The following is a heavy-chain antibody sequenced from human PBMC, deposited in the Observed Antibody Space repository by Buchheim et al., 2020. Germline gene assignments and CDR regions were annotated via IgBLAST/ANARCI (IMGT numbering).Heavy chain of an antibody. Sequence: VQLVQSGAEVKKPGASVKVSCKASGYTFTGYYMHWVRQAPGQGLEWMGWINPNSGGTNYAQKFQGRVTMTRDTSISTAHMELSRLRSDDTAVYYCAREMPRYSGSYYRVKYFQHWGQGTL. CDR2: INPNSGGT. CDR3: AREMPRYSGSYYRVKYFQH. D-gene: IGHD1-26*01. CDR1: GYTFTGYY. J-gene: IGHJ1*01. V-gene: IGHV1-2*02.